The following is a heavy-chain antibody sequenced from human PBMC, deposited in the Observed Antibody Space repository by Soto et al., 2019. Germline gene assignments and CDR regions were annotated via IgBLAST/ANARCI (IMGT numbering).Heavy chain of an antibody. CDR1: GGTFSSYA. CDR3: ARGADFWSGYSLYYYYYGMDV. J-gene: IGHJ6*02. D-gene: IGHD3-3*01. V-gene: IGHV1-69*13. CDR2: IIPIFGTA. Sequence: SVKVSCKASGGTFSSYAISWVRRAPGQGLEWMGGIIPIFGTANYAQKFQGRVTITADESTSTAYMELSSLRSEDTAVYYCARGADFWSGYSLYYYYYGMDVWGQGTTVTVSS.